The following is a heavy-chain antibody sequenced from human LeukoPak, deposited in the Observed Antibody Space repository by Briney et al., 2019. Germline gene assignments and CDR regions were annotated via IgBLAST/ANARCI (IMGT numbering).Heavy chain of an antibody. D-gene: IGHD3-10*01. Sequence: GGSLRLSCAASGFTFSSYGMHWVRQAPGKGLEWVAFIRYDGSNKYYADSVKGRFTISRDNSKNTLYLQMNSLRAEDTAVYYCAKENVGSGSHYPFFDYWGQGTLVTVSS. J-gene: IGHJ4*02. CDR2: IRYDGSNK. CDR1: GFTFSSYG. CDR3: AKENVGSGSHYPFFDY. V-gene: IGHV3-30*02.